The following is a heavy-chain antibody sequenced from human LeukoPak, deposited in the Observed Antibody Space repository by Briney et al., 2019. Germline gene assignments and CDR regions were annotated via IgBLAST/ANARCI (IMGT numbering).Heavy chain of an antibody. J-gene: IGHJ4*02. CDR2: INPNSGGT. Sequence: ASVKVSCKASGYTFTGYYMHWVRQAPGQGLEWIGWINPNSGGTNYAQKFQGRVTMTRATSISKAYMELSRLRSDDTAVYYCARGALPAYYYDSSGYPIDYWGQGTLVTVSS. CDR1: GYTFTGYY. CDR3: ARGALPAYYYDSSGYPIDY. V-gene: IGHV1-2*02. D-gene: IGHD3-22*01.